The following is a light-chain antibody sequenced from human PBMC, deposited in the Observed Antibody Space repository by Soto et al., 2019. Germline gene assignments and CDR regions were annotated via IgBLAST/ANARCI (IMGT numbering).Light chain of an antibody. CDR2: DTS. V-gene: IGLV7-46*01. Sequence: QAVVTQELSLTVSPGGTVTLTCGSSTGAVTSGHYPYWFQQKPGQAPRTLIYDTSNKHSWTPARFSGSLLGGKAALTLSGAQPEDEAEYHCLLSYSGARHVVFGGGTKLTVL. J-gene: IGLJ2*01. CDR3: LLSYSGARHVV. CDR1: TGAVTSGHY.